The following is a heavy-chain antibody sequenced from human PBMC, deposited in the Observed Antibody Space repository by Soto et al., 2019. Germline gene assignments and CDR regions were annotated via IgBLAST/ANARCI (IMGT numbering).Heavy chain of an antibody. V-gene: IGHV1-18*01. CDR1: GYMFNTYG. D-gene: IGHD3-10*01. CDR2: ISVYNGNI. CDR3: ARTYGSGDYFLPFEY. Sequence: QVQLLQSGAEVKKPGASVKVSCKASGYMFNTYGITWVRQAPGHGLEWMGWISVYNGNIDYAQKFDGRVTMTTDTSTRTAYMELKSMTSDDTAVYYCARTYGSGDYFLPFEYWGQGTPVSVSS. J-gene: IGHJ4*02.